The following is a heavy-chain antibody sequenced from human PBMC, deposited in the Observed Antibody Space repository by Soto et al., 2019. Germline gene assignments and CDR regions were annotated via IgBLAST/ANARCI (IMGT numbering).Heavy chain of an antibody. J-gene: IGHJ6*02. V-gene: IGHV1-69*01. Sequence: QVQLVQSGAEVKKPGSSVKVSCKASGGTFSSYAISWVRQAPGQGLEWMGGIIPIFGTANYAQKFQGRVTITADESTSTHYMELSSLRSEDTAVYYCARVSGYCTNGVCDGAYYYYGIDVWGPGNTVTVSS. CDR1: GGTFSSYA. CDR3: ARVSGYCTNGVCDGAYYYYGIDV. CDR2: IIPIFGTA. D-gene: IGHD2-8*01.